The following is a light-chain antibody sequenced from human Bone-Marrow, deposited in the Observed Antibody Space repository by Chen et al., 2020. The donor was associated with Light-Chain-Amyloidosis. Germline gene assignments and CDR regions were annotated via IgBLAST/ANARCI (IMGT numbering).Light chain of an antibody. CDR1: QSVSTD. Sequence: EIVLTQSPATLSLSPGERATLSCRASQSVSTDLAWYQQKPGQAPRLLIYDAANRVTGIPARFSGSGSGTDFTLTINSLEPEDFAVYYCQQRYSWPLTFGGGTKVEIK. CDR3: QQRYSWPLT. CDR2: DAA. V-gene: IGKV3-11*01. J-gene: IGKJ4*01.